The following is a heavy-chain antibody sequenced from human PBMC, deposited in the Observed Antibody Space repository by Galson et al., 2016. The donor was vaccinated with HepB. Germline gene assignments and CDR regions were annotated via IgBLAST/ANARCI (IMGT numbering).Heavy chain of an antibody. CDR3: AKEDGSYFDY. CDR1: GFTFSTYA. V-gene: IGHV3-23*01. CDR2: ISAIGSATGHYT. Sequence: SLRLSCAASGFTFSTYAMNWVRQAPGKGLEWVSAISAIGSATGHYTYYTDSMKGRFTISRDNSKNTLYLQVNSLRAEDTAVYYCAKEDGSYFDYWGQGTLVTVSS. J-gene: IGHJ4*02. D-gene: IGHD1-26*01.